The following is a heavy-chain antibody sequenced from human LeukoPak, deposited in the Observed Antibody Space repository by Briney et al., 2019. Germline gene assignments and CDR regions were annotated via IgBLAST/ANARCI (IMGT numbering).Heavy chain of an antibody. Sequence: PSETLSLTCAVYGGSFSGYYLSWIRQPPGKGLEWIGEINHSGSTNYNPSLRSRVTISVDTSKNQFSLQLNSVTAADTAVYYCARPMVRGVIDAFDIWGQGTMVTVSS. V-gene: IGHV4-34*01. J-gene: IGHJ3*02. D-gene: IGHD3-10*01. CDR2: INHSGST. CDR1: GGSFSGYY. CDR3: ARPMVRGVIDAFDI.